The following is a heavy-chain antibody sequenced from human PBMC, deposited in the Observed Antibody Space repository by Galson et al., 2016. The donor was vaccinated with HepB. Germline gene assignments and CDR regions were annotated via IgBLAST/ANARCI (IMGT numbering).Heavy chain of an antibody. CDR1: GFSLSTSAVG. CDR3: AHSDGAAAGTETFDY. V-gene: IGHV2-5*02. D-gene: IGHD6-13*01. Sequence: PALVKPTQTLTLTCTFSGFSLSTSAVGVGWIRQPPGKALEWLALIYWADDTRYSPSLKSRLTITKDTSKNQVVLIMTNMDPVDTATYYCAHSDGAAAGTETFDYWGQGTLVTVSS. J-gene: IGHJ4*02. CDR2: IYWADDT.